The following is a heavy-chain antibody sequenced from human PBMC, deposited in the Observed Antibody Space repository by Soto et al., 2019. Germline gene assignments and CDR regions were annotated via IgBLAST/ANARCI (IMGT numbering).Heavy chain of an antibody. J-gene: IGHJ6*03. V-gene: IGHV4-59*08. CDR3: AKVGTYYDILTGYFYYSYMDV. CDR1: GGSTRSGY. CDR2: IYHSGST. D-gene: IGHD3-9*01. Sequence: QVQLQESGPGLVKPSETLSLTCSVSGGSTRSGYWSWIRQPPGKGLEWIGYIYHSGSTKYNPSLKSRVTISLDTPENQFSLKVNSVTAADTAVYYCAKVGTYYDILTGYFYYSYMDVWGKGTTVTVSS.